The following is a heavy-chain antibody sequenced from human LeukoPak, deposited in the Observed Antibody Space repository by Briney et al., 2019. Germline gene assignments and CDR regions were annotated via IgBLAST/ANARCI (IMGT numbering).Heavy chain of an antibody. CDR1: GGSISSYY. Sequence: SETLSLTCNVSGGSISSYYWTWTRQSAGKGLEWIGRISASGCTNYNPSLKSRVTVSVDTSNNHFSLNLSSVTAADTAVYWCAREARDSRHLDLWGQGALVTVSS. V-gene: IGHV4-4*07. CDR3: AREARDSRHLDL. CDR2: ISASGCT. J-gene: IGHJ5*02. D-gene: IGHD3-22*01.